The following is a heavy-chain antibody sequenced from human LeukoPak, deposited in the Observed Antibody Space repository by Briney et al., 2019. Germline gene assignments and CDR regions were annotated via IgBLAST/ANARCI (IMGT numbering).Heavy chain of an antibody. CDR3: ARQGTIAVAGYFDY. CDR2: INHSGST. V-gene: IGHV4-34*01. D-gene: IGHD6-19*01. CDR1: GGSFSGYY. Sequence: PSETLSLTCAVYGGSFSGYYWRWIRQPPGKGLEWIGEINHSGSTNYNPSLKSRVTISVDTSKNQFSLKLSSVTAADTAVYYCARQGTIAVAGYFDYWGQGTLVTVSS. J-gene: IGHJ4*02.